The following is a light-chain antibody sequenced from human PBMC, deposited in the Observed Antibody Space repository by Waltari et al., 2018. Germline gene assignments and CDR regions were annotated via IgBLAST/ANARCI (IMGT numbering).Light chain of an antibody. CDR3: SSYTGTTTPRV. J-gene: IGLJ3*02. CDR1: SRGVGTYNL. V-gene: IGLV2-23*01. Sequence: QSALTQPASVSGSPGQSIIIYCTETSRGVGTYNLVSWYQQHPGKAPKVIIYEGNKRPSEVSKRFSGSKSGNTASLTSSGLQAEDEADYYCSSYTGTTTPRVFGGGTKLTVL. CDR2: EGN.